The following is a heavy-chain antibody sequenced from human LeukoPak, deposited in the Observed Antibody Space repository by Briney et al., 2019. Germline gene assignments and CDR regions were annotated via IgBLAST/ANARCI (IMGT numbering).Heavy chain of an antibody. J-gene: IGHJ4*02. D-gene: IGHD1-7*01. CDR3: AKGRNWNYDFDY. Sequence: GGSLRLSCAASGFTFSSYAMSWVRQAPGKGLEWVSAISGSGGSTYYADSVRGRFTISRDNSKNTLYLQMNSLRAEDTAVYYCAKGRNWNYDFDYWGQGTLVTVSS. CDR1: GFTFSSYA. CDR2: ISGSGGST. V-gene: IGHV3-23*01.